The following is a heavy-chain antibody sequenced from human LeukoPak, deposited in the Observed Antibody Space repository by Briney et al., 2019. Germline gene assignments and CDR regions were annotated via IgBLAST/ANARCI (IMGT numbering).Heavy chain of an antibody. CDR3: AKDTSGSGWYELDY. J-gene: IGHJ4*02. CDR1: GFTFDDYA. D-gene: IGHD6-19*01. Sequence: PGRSLRLSCAASGFTFDDYAMHWVRQAPGKGLEWVSGISWNSGSIGYADSVKGRFTISRDNAKNSLYQQMNSLRAEDTALYYCAKDTSGSGWYELDYWGQGTLVTVSS. CDR2: ISWNSGSI. V-gene: IGHV3-9*01.